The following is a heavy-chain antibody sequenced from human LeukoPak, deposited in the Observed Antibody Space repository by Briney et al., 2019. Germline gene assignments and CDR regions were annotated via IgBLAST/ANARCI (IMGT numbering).Heavy chain of an antibody. V-gene: IGHV4-39*07. CDR2: IYYSGST. CDR1: GGSISSSSYY. D-gene: IGHD6-19*01. CDR3: ARDSGSGTYY. Sequence: SETLSLTCTVSGGSISSSSYYWGWIRQPPGRGLEWIGSIYYSGSTYYNPSLKSRVTISVDTSKNQFSLKLSSVTAADTAVYYCARDSGSGTYYWGQGTLVTVSS. J-gene: IGHJ4*02.